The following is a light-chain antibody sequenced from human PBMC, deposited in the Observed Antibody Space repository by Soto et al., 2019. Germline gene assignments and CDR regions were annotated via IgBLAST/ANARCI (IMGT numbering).Light chain of an antibody. CDR2: KAS. Sequence: EIQMTQSPSTLSASVGDRVSIHCRASQSISAWLAWYQQKPGKAPRLLIYKASTLEIGVPSRFSGSGSGTEFTLTISSLQSEDFAVYYCQQYNNWPRTFGQGTKVDIK. CDR1: QSISAW. CDR3: QQYNNWPRT. V-gene: IGKV1-5*03. J-gene: IGKJ1*01.